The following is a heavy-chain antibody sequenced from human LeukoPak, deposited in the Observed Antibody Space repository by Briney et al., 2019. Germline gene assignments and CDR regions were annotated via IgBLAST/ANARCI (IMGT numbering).Heavy chain of an antibody. Sequence: PSETLSLTCTVSGGSISSYYWSWIRQPPGKGLEWIGYIYYSGSTNYNPSLKSRVTISVDTSKNQFSLKLSPVTAADTAVYYCARSGIAARPATGPFDYWGQGTLVTVSS. CDR1: GGSISSYY. D-gene: IGHD6-6*01. CDR3: ARSGIAARPATGPFDY. CDR2: IYYSGST. V-gene: IGHV4-59*01. J-gene: IGHJ4*02.